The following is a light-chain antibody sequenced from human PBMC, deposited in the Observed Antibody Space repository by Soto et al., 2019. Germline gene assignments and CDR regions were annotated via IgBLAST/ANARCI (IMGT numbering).Light chain of an antibody. Sequence: SVLTQPRSVSWSPGQSVTISCTGTSSDVAIYNYISWYQQHPGEAPKLMIHDVSERPSGVPDRFSGSKSGNTASLTISGLQAEDEADYYCCSYAGSYTFARNVFGTGTKVTVL. CDR3: CSYAGSYTFARNV. J-gene: IGLJ1*01. V-gene: IGLV2-11*01. CDR2: DVS. CDR1: SSDVAIYNY.